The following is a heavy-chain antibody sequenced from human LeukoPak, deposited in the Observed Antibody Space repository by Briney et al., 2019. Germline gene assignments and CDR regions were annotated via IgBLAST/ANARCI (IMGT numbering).Heavy chain of an antibody. CDR2: IYHSGST. J-gene: IGHJ4*02. CDR1: GYSISSCNY. V-gene: IGHV4-38-2*02. Sequence: PSETLSLTCSVSGYSISSCNYWGWIRLPPGKGLQWIGSIYHSGSTYYNPSLKSRVTISVDTSKNQFSLKLSSVTAADTAVYYCAKGYCRGNSCYDDRGAFDYWGQGTLVSVSS. D-gene: IGHD2-2*01. CDR3: AKGYCRGNSCYDDRGAFDY.